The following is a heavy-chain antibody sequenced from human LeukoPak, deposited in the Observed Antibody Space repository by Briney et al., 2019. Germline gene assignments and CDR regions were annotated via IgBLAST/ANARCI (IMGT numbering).Heavy chain of an antibody. J-gene: IGHJ4*02. CDR3: VKARGIQLWLPGDY. Sequence: TGGSLRLSCSASGFTFSRYAMHWVRQAPGKGLEYVSAVSSNGGSTYYGDSVKGRFTISRDNSKNTLYLQMSSLRAEDTAVYYCVKARGIQLWLPGDYWGQGTLVTASS. CDR2: VSSNGGST. D-gene: IGHD5-18*01. CDR1: GFTFSRYA. V-gene: IGHV3-64D*09.